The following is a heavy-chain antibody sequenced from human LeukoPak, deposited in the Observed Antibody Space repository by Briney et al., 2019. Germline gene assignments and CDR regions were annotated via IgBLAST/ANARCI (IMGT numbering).Heavy chain of an antibody. CDR2: IKSKTDGGIT. D-gene: IGHD1-26*01. CDR3: TTLSSWRFDGTYVIDY. Sequence: PGGSLRLSCAASGFTFTNAWMTWVRQAPGKGLEGVGRIKSKTDGGITDYAAPVKGRFTISREDSKNTLYLQMNSLKTEDTAVYYCTTLSSWRFDGTYVIDYWGQGTLVTVSS. CDR1: GFTFTNAW. J-gene: IGHJ4*02. V-gene: IGHV3-15*01.